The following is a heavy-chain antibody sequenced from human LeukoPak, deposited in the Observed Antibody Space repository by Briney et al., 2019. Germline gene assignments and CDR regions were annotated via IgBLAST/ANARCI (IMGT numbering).Heavy chain of an antibody. Sequence: GRSLRLSCAASGFTFSSYGVNWVRQAPGKGLEWVAVISFDGGNKYYADSVKGRFTISRDNSKNTLYLQMNSLSAEDTAVYYCAKPPSSSSYYFDYWGQGTLVTVSS. CDR1: GFTFSSYG. D-gene: IGHD6-13*01. CDR3: AKPPSSSSYYFDY. V-gene: IGHV3-30*18. J-gene: IGHJ4*02. CDR2: ISFDGGNK.